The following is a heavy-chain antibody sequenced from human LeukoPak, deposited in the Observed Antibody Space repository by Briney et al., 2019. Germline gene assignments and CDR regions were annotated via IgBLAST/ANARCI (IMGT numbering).Heavy chain of an antibody. CDR3: AREKGGNSGFDY. J-gene: IGHJ4*02. CDR2: INSNSGDP. D-gene: IGHD4-23*01. Sequence: GASVKVSYKASGYTFIGYYMHWVRQAPGQGLEWMGWINSNSGDPNYAQKFQGRVTLTRDTSISTAYMELSRLRSDDTAVYYCAREKGGNSGFDYWGRGTLVTVSS. CDR1: GYTFIGYY. V-gene: IGHV1-2*02.